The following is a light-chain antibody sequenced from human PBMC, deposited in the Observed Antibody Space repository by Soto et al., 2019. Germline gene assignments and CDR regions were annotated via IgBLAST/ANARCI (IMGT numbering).Light chain of an antibody. V-gene: IGKV1-33*01. Sequence: DIQMTQSPSSLSASVGDRVTITCQASQDISNYLNWYQQKPGKAPKLLIYDASNLETGVPSRFSGSGSGTDFTFTISSLQPEDIATYYCQHYDNLPPTFGTGTKVDIK. J-gene: IGKJ3*01. CDR3: QHYDNLPPT. CDR2: DAS. CDR1: QDISNY.